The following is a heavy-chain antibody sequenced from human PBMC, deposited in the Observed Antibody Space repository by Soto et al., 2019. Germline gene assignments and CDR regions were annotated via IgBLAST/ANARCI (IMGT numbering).Heavy chain of an antibody. CDR2: ISYDGSNK. CDR1: GFTFSSYG. V-gene: IGHV3-30*18. D-gene: IGHD3-3*01. Sequence: QVQLVESGGGVVQPGRSLRLSCAASGFTFSSYGMHWVRQAPGKGLEWVAVISYDGSNKYYADSVKGRFTISRDNSKNTLYLQMNSLGAEDTAVYYCAKGPLPSIYWGQGTLVTVSS. CDR3: AKGPLPSIY. J-gene: IGHJ4*02.